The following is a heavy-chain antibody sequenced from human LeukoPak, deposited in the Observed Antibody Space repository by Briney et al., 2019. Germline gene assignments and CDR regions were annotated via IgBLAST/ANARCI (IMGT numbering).Heavy chain of an antibody. CDR2: FDPEDGET. Sequence: GASVKVSCKVSGYTLTELSMHWVRQAPGKGLEWMGGFDPEDGETIYAQKFQGRVTMTEDTSTDTAYMELSSLRSEDTAVYYCATEWSYYDSSGYSSYWGQGTLVTVSP. J-gene: IGHJ4*02. CDR1: GYTLTELS. V-gene: IGHV1-24*01. D-gene: IGHD3-22*01. CDR3: ATEWSYYDSSGYSSY.